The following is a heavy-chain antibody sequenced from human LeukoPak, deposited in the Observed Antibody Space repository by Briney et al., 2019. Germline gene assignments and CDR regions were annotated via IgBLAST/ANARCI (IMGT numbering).Heavy chain of an antibody. V-gene: IGHV3-23*01. CDR1: GFTLSSYG. Sequence: GGSLRLSCGASGFTLSSYGMSWVRQAPGKGLECVSVVSGSDGGTYYADSVKGRFTISRDNAKNSLYLQMNSLRAEDTAVYYCARVHCSGGGCYQRNDGFEVWGQGTMVTVSS. J-gene: IGHJ3*01. D-gene: IGHD2-15*01. CDR2: VSGSDGGT. CDR3: ARVHCSGGGCYQRNDGFEV.